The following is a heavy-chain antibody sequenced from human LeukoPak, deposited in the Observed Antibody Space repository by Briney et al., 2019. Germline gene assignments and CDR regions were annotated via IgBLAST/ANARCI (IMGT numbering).Heavy chain of an antibody. CDR1: RFTFSNYE. CDR2: ISSSGSTI. J-gene: IGHJ6*03. D-gene: IGHD2-15*01. CDR3: ARVGVIYCSGGSCYGYYYMDV. Sequence: GGSLRLSCAASRFTFSNYEMNWVRQAPGKGLEWVSYISSSGSTIYYADSVKGRFTISRDNAKNSLYLQMNSLRAEDTVVYYCARVGVIYCSGGSCYGYYYMDVWGKGTTVTISS. V-gene: IGHV3-48*03.